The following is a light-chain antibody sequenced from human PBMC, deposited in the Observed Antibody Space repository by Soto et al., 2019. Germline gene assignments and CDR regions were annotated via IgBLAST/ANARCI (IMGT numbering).Light chain of an antibody. CDR2: AAS. CDR3: LPPNSYPVT. CDR1: QGIRND. Sequence: DIQMTQSPSSLSASVGDRVTITCRASQGIRNDLGWYQQKPGKAPKRLIYAASSLQSGVPSRFRGSGSGTEFPLTLCSLQHVDFATYYCLPPNSYPVTFGQGTKREIK. J-gene: IGKJ2*01. V-gene: IGKV1-17*01.